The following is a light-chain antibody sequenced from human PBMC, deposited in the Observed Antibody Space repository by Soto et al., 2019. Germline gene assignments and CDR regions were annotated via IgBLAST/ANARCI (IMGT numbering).Light chain of an antibody. CDR3: SSYTTSNTPQLV. CDR2: DVS. CDR1: SSDVGGYNY. Sequence: QSALTQPASVSGSPGQSITISCTGTSSDVGGYNYVSWYQHHPGKAPKLMIYDVSNRPSGVSNRFSGSKSGNTASLTISGLQPEDEADYYCSSYTTSNTPQLVFGTVTKVTV. V-gene: IGLV2-14*03. J-gene: IGLJ1*01.